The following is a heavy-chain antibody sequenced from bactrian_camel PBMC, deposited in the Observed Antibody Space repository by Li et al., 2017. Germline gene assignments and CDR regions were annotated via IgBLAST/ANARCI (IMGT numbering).Heavy chain of an antibody. V-gene: IGHV3S40*01. Sequence: VQLVESGGGLVQPGGSLRLSCAASGFTFSTYDMSWVRQAPGKGIEWVSGIHGDDGSTSYVDSVKGRFTTSRDNAKSTLYLQLNSLKTEDTAMYYCAKVKPGSLGMDYWGKGTQVTVS. D-gene: IGHD8*01. CDR2: IHGDDGST. CDR1: GFTFSTYD. J-gene: IGHJ7*01.